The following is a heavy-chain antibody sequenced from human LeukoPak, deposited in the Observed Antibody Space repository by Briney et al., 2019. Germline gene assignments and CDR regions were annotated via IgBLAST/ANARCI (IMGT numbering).Heavy chain of an antibody. CDR2: IYYSGST. V-gene: IGHV4-59*12. D-gene: IGHD3-10*01. Sequence: SETLSLTCTVSGGSISSYYWSWIRQPPGKGLEWIGYIYYSGSTNYNPSLKSRVTISVDTSKNQFSLKLSSVTAADTAVYYCASHLWFGQLYWFDPWGQGTLVTVSS. CDR1: GGSISSYY. CDR3: ASHLWFGQLYWFDP. J-gene: IGHJ5*02.